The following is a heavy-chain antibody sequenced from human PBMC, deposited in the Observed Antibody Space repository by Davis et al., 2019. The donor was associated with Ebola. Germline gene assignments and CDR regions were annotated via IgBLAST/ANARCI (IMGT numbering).Heavy chain of an antibody. D-gene: IGHD3-22*01. Sequence: ASVKVSCKASGYTFTGYYIHWVRQAPGQGLEWMGRINPNSDGTNYAQKFQGRVTMTRDTSISTAYMELSRLRSDDTAVYFCARGGITMMVVPRDYYYGLDVWGQGTTVTVSS. V-gene: IGHV1-2*06. CDR2: INPNSDGT. CDR1: GYTFTGYY. J-gene: IGHJ6*02. CDR3: ARGGITMMVVPRDYYYGLDV.